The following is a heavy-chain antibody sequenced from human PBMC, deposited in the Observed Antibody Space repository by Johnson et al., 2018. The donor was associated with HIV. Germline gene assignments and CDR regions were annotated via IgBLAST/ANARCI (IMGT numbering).Heavy chain of an antibody. D-gene: IGHD3-10*01. J-gene: IGHJ3*02. CDR3: ARGNYYGSGSYGAFDI. Sequence: VQLVESGGDVVRPGWSLRLSCAASGFTFDDYGMSWVRQAPGKGLEWVSGINWNGGSTGYADSVKGRFTISRDNAKNSLYLQMNSLRAEDTALYYCARGNYYGSGSYGAFDIWGQGTMVTVSS. CDR2: INWNGGST. V-gene: IGHV3-20*04. CDR1: GFTFDDYG.